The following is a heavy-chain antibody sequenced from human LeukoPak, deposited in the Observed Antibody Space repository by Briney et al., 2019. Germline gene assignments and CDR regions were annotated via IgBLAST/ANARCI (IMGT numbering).Heavy chain of an antibody. CDR1: GYTFTSYA. J-gene: IGHJ5*02. CDR2: INTNTGNP. D-gene: IGHD3-16*02. CDR3: ARDGIMMTFGRVIGPYNCFDP. V-gene: IGHV7-4-1*02. Sequence: ASVKVSCKASGYTFTSYAMNWVRQAPGQGLEWMGWINTNTGNPTYAQGFTGRFVFSLDTSVSTAYLQISSLKAEDTAVYYCARDGIMMTFGRVIGPYNCFDPWGHGTLVTVAS.